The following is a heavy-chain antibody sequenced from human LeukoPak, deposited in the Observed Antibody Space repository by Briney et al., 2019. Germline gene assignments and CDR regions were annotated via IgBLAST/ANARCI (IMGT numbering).Heavy chain of an antibody. CDR2: ISYRGET. D-gene: IGHD2-2*01. V-gene: IGHV4-30-4*01. CDR3: ARGGSAPAAEYFFHY. CDR1: GDSISSGGAY. J-gene: IGHJ4*02. Sequence: SETLSLTCKVSGDSISSGGAYWSWIRQPPAKGLEWIEYISYRGETNSNPSLKSRITMSLDTSQNQFSLKLHSVTAADTAVYYCARGGSAPAAEYFFHYWGQGALVTVSS.